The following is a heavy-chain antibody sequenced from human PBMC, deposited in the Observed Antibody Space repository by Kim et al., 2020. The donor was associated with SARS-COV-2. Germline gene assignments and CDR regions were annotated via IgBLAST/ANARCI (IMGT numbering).Heavy chain of an antibody. Sequence: SVKVSCKASGYTFTSYGMKWVRQAPGQGLEWMGWIYTYYGNQTYAHGFTGRFVFSLDTSVSTAYLQISSLKAEDTAVYYCAREIVVAGCANWFDPWRQ. J-gene: IGHJ5*02. V-gene: IGHV7-4-1*02. CDR2: IYTYYGNQ. CDR3: AREIVVAGCANWFDP. CDR1: GYTFTSYG. D-gene: IGHD2-15*01.